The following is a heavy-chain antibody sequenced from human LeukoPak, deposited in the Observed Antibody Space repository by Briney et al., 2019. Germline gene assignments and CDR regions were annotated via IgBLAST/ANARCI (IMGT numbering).Heavy chain of an antibody. CDR2: ISSSSSTI. V-gene: IGHV3-48*01. D-gene: IGHD4-23*01. J-gene: IGHJ4*02. CDR1: GFTFSSYS. CDR3: ARDRGPYGGNSEDFDY. Sequence: PGGSLRLPCAASGFTFSSYSMNWVRQAPGRGLEWVSYISSSSSTIYYADSVKGRFTISRDNAKNSLYLQMNSLRAEDTAVYYCARDRGPYGGNSEDFDYWGQGTPVTVSS.